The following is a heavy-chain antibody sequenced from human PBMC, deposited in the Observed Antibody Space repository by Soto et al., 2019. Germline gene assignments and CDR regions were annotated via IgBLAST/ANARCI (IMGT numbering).Heavy chain of an antibody. Sequence: GGSLRLSCAASGFTFSSYAMSWVRQAPGRGLEWVSGIRGSGGNTFYADSVKGRFTISRDNSKNTLYLQMNSLRAEDTAIYYCVRFWPPPYSDALTDYTDAFDYWGQGTLVTVSS. J-gene: IGHJ4*02. CDR2: IRGSGGNT. V-gene: IGHV3-23*01. D-gene: IGHD3-9*01. CDR3: VRFWPPPYSDALTDYTDAFDY. CDR1: GFTFSSYA.